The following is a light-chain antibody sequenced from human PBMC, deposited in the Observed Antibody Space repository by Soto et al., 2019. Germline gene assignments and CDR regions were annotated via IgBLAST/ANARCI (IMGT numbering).Light chain of an antibody. CDR3: QQYGSLWYT. J-gene: IGKJ2*01. CDR2: GAA. Sequence: EIVLTQSPGTLSLSPGERATLSCRASHSVSSFYLAWYQQKPGQAPRVLINGAANRATGIPDRFSGSWSGTDFTLTISILEPEDFAVYYCQQYGSLWYTFGQGTKLEIK. V-gene: IGKV3-20*01. CDR1: HSVSSFY.